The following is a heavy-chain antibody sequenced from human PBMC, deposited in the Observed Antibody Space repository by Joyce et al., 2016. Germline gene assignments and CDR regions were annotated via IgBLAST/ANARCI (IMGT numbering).Heavy chain of an antibody. CDR2: RSYDGVYK. D-gene: IGHD6-25*01. J-gene: IGHJ4*02. CDR1: GLTLSNYG. V-gene: IGHV3-30*18. Sequence: QVQLVESGGGVVQPGRSLRLSCTASGLTLSNYGVHWVRQAPGKGLEWVAVRSYDGVYKYYSDSVKGRFTISRDNSRDTLFLEMNSLRAEDTAVYYCAKILTAGYSSGWFLDYWGQGTLVTVSS. CDR3: AKILTAGYSSGWFLDY.